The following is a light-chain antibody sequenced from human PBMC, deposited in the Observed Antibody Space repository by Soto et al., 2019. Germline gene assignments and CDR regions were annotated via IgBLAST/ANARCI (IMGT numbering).Light chain of an antibody. Sequence: DIQMTQSPSSLSASVGDRVTITCRASQSITTYLNWYRQKPGKAPKLLIYAASSLQSGVPSRFSGSGSETEFTLSISSLQPEDFATYFCRQIYSAPLTFGGGTKVDI. CDR1: QSITTY. J-gene: IGKJ4*01. CDR3: RQIYSAPLT. CDR2: AAS. V-gene: IGKV1-39*01.